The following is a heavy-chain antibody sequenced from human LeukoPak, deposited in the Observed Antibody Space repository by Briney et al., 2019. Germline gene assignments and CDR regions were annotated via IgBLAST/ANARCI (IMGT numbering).Heavy chain of an antibody. Sequence: GGSLRLSYAVSGFTVSSNYMSWVRQAPGKELEWVSVIYSGGTTSYADSAKGRFTISRDNSKNTLFLQMNSLRAEDTDVYYCARADGTGGPYDYWGQGTLVTVSS. CDR2: IYSGGTT. D-gene: IGHD3/OR15-3a*01. J-gene: IGHJ4*02. V-gene: IGHV3-53*01. CDR1: GFTVSSNY. CDR3: ARADGTGGPYDY.